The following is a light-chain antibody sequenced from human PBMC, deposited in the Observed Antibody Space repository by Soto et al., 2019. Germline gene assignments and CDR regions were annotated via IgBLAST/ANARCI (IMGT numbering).Light chain of an antibody. J-gene: IGKJ4*02. V-gene: IGKV4-1*01. CDR3: KPYFITNLT. CDR2: WAS. CDR1: LNIYFKSNNRNY. Sequence: DIVITQSPDSLRVSLGERATISCTSSLNIYFKSNNRNYLAWYQQKTGQPPKLLVYWASTRESGVPDRLNGSGWTTYFTVGIDNVQPDDVAASYSKPYFITNLTFVGGTKL.